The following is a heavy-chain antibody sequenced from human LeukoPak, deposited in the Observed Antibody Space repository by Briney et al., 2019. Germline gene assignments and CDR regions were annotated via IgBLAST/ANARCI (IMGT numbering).Heavy chain of an antibody. CDR3: ARRLGSSADGILKYYFDY. V-gene: IGHV4-39*01. CDR2: VFYTGTT. D-gene: IGHD6-13*01. Sequence: SETLSLTCTVSGVSIISSNYYWGWFRQPPGKRLEWIASVFYTGTTRHNPSLKSRVTISVDTSKNEFSLNLSSVTAEDTAMYYCARRLGSSADGILKYYFDYWGQGTLVTVSS. J-gene: IGHJ4*02. CDR1: GVSIISSNYY.